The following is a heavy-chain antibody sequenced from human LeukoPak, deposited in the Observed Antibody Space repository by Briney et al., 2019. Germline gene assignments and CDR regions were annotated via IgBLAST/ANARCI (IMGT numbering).Heavy chain of an antibody. CDR3: ATGQSYYDILTGYDY. CDR1: GYTLTELS. J-gene: IGHJ4*02. D-gene: IGHD3-9*01. CDR2: FDPEDGET. V-gene: IGHV1-24*01. Sequence: ASVTVSCKVSGYTLTELSMHWVRQAPGKGLEWMGGFDPEDGETIYAQKFQGRVTITEDTSTDTAYMGLSSLRSEDTAVYYCATGQSYYDILTGYDYWGQGTLVTVSS.